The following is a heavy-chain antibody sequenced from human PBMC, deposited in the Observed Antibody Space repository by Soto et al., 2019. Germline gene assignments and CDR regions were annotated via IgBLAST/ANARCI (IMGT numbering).Heavy chain of an antibody. Sequence: GGSLRLSCTASGFTFGDYAMSWFRQAPGKGLEWVGFIRSKAYGGTTEYAASVKGRFTISRDDSKSIAYLQMNSLKTEDTAVYYCTRDMWGYYYDSSGYYPFDYWGQGTLVTVSS. CDR2: IRSKAYGGTT. D-gene: IGHD3-22*01. V-gene: IGHV3-49*03. CDR3: TRDMWGYYYDSSGYYPFDY. J-gene: IGHJ4*02. CDR1: GFTFGDYA.